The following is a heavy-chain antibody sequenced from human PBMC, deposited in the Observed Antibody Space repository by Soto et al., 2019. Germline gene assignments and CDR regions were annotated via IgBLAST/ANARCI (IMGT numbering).Heavy chain of an antibody. CDR1: GYSFTSYW. J-gene: IGHJ4*02. CDR2: IDPSDSYT. Sequence: GESLKISCKGSGYSFTSYWISWVRQMPGKGLEWMGRIDPSDSYTNYSPSFQGHVTISADKSISTAYLQWSSLKASDTAMYYCASGGSSYDSSGYYYFLGWGQGTLVTVSS. V-gene: IGHV5-10-1*01. CDR3: ASGGSSYDSSGYYYFLG. D-gene: IGHD3-22*01.